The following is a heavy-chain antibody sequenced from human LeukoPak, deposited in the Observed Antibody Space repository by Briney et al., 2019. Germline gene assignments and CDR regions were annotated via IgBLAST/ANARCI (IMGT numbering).Heavy chain of an antibody. D-gene: IGHD6-6*01. CDR3: AKDLRAARPTLNYFDY. CDR1: GFTFSTYA. CDR2: ISDDGRHN. Sequence: GGSLRLSCAASGFTFSTYAMNWVRQAPGKGLEWVAVISDDGRHNYYADSVKGRFTISRDNSKNTLYLQMNSLRAEDTAVYYCAKDLRAARPTLNYFDYWGQGTLVTVSS. V-gene: IGHV3-30*04. J-gene: IGHJ4*02.